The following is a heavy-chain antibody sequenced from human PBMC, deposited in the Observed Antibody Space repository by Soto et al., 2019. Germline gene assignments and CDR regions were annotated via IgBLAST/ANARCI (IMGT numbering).Heavy chain of an antibody. CDR2: IYYNGNT. V-gene: IGHV3-53*01. CDR3: ATGGDTAKDGY. Sequence: VQLVESGGGLVQPGGSLRLSCAGSGSTVTDNHMTWVRQAPGRGPEWVSTIYYNGNTFHADSVWGRFTISRDTSKNMLYLQMNSLRAEDTAVYYCATGGDTAKDGYWGQGTLVTVSS. D-gene: IGHD5-18*01. CDR1: GSTVTDNH. J-gene: IGHJ4*02.